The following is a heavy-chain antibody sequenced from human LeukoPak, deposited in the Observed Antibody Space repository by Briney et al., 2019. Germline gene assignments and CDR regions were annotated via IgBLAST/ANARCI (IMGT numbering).Heavy chain of an antibody. D-gene: IGHD3-16*01. V-gene: IGHV4-59*08. CDR3: ARQSKGEMATIHPFDY. Sequence: SETLSLTCGDSAHAIRSYDWSWIRHPPTTGMERTRYIYYSGSTNYNPSLKSRVTISVDTSKNQFSLKLSSVTAADTAVYYCARQSKGEMATIHPFDYWGQGTLVTVSS. J-gene: IGHJ4*02. CDR2: IYYSGST. CDR1: AHAIRSYD.